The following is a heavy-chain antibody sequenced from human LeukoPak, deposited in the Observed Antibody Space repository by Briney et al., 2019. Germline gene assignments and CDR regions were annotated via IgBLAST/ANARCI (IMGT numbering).Heavy chain of an antibody. D-gene: IGHD4-17*01. CDR2: ISSSSSYI. J-gene: IGHJ4*02. V-gene: IGHV3-21*01. CDR3: AREHDYGDSADY. Sequence: GGSLRLSCAASGFTFSSYSMNWVRQAPGKGLEWASSISSSSSYIYYADSVKGRFTISRDNAKNSLYLQMNSLRAEDTAVYYCAREHDYGDSADYWGQGTLVTVSS. CDR1: GFTFSSYS.